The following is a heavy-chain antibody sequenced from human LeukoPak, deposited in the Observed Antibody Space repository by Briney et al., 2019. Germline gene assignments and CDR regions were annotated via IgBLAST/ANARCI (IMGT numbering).Heavy chain of an antibody. CDR3: AKEALIGSYFDY. Sequence: GGSLRLSCAASGFTFSDSYMNWIRQAPGKGLEWVSYITSSGSTVYYADSVKGRFTISRDNSKNTLYLQMNSLRAEDTAVYYCAKEALIGSYFDYWGQGTLVTVSS. V-gene: IGHV3-11*04. J-gene: IGHJ4*02. CDR2: ITSSGSTV. D-gene: IGHD1-26*01. CDR1: GFTFSDSY.